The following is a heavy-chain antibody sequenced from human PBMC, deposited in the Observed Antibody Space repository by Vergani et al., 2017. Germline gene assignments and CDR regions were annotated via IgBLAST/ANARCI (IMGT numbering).Heavy chain of an antibody. J-gene: IGHJ4*02. CDR2: ISGPGLST. Sequence: EVHLLESGGVLVQSGGSLRLSCAASGFTFSNSAVSWVRQAPGRGLAWVSSISGPGLSTYYADSVKGRFSISRDNSKNTVFLQMHSLRAEDTAIYYCVKDRSSSTSCPFDYWGQGTLVTVSS. D-gene: IGHD2-2*01. CDR3: VKDRSSSTSCPFDY. CDR1: GFTFSNSA. V-gene: IGHV3-23*01.